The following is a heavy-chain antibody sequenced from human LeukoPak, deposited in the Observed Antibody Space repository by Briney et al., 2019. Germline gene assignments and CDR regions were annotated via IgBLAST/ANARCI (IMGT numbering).Heavy chain of an antibody. D-gene: IGHD3-16*01. J-gene: IGHJ6*03. V-gene: IGHV1-46*01. CDR3: ARDRGGRYELHYYYMDV. CDR2: INPSGGST. Sequence: ASVKVSCKASGYTFTSYYMHWVRQAPGQGLEWMGIINPSGGSTSYAQKFQGRVTMTRDMSTSTVYMELSSLRSEDTAVYYCARDRGGRYELHYYYMDVWGKGTTVTVSS. CDR1: GYTFTSYY.